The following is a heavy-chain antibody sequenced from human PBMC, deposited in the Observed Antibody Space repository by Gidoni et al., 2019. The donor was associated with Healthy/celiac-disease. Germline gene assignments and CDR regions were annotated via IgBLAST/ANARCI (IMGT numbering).Heavy chain of an antibody. D-gene: IGHD3-22*01. CDR1: GFTVSSNY. CDR3: ARDQKKDYYDSSGYSDY. CDR2: IYSGGST. V-gene: IGHV3-66*02. J-gene: IGHJ4*02. Sequence: EVQLVESGGGLVQPGGSLRLSCAASGFTVSSNYMSWVRQAPGKGLEWVSVIYSGGSTYYADSVKGRFTISRDNFKNTLYLQMNSLRAEDTAVYYCARDQKKDYYDSSGYSDYWGQGTLVTVSS.